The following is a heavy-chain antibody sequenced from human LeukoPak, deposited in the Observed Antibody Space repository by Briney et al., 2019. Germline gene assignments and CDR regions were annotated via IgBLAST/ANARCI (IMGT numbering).Heavy chain of an antibody. Sequence: GGSLRLSCAASGFTFSNYWMHWVRQAPGKGLEWVANIQQDGSEQYYVDSVKGRFTISRDNAKNSLYLQMNSLRAGETAVYYCVTGPFDYWGQGTLVTVSS. CDR3: VTGPFDY. J-gene: IGHJ4*02. D-gene: IGHD3-10*01. V-gene: IGHV3-7*01. CDR1: GFTFSNYW. CDR2: IQQDGSEQ.